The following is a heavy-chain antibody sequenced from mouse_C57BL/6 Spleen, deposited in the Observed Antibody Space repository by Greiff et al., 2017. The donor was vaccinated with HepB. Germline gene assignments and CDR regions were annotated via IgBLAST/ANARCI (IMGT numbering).Heavy chain of an antibody. CDR1: GFSLSTSGMG. V-gene: IGHV8-12*01. CDR3: ARIGDYYGSSYFAY. J-gene: IGHJ3*01. D-gene: IGHD1-1*01. CDR2: IYWDDDK. Sequence: QVTLKVCGPGILQSSQTLSLTCSFSGFSLSTSGMGVSWIRQPSGKGLEWLAHIYWDDDKRYNPSLKSRLTISKDTSRNQVFLTITSVDTADTATYYCARIGDYYGSSYFAYWGQGTLVTVSA.